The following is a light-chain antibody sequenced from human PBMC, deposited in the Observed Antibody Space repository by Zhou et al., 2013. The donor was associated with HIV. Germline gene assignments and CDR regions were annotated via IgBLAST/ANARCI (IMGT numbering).Light chain of an antibody. V-gene: IGKV1-12*01. CDR3: QQFNSYPL. CDR1: QGISKW. CDR2: GAS. J-gene: IGKJ4*01. Sequence: DIQMTQSPSSVSASVGDRITITCRASQGISKWLAWYQQKPGKAPKLLIYGASSLQSGVPSRFSGSGFGTDFTLTISSLQPEDIATYYCQQFNSYPLFGGGTKVEIK.